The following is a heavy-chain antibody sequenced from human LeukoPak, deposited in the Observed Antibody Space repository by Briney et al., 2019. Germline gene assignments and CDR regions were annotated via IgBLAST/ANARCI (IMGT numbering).Heavy chain of an antibody. CDR3: AKDVYGDYGGLDY. D-gene: IGHD4-17*01. CDR1: GFTFSTYA. J-gene: IGHJ4*02. V-gene: IGHV3-23*01. Sequence: PGESLRLSCAASGFTFSTYALSWVRQAPGKGLEWVSSIRGSDGSTYYADSVKGRFAISRDNSKNTLHLQMNSLRAEDTAVYYCAKDVYGDYGGLDYWGQGTLVTVSS. CDR2: IRGSDGST.